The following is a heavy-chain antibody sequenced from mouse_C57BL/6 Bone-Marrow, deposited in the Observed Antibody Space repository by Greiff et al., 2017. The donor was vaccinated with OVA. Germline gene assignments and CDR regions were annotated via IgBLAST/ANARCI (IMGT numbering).Heavy chain of an antibody. Sequence: QVQLKQSGTELVKPGASVKLSCKASGYTFTSYWMHWVKQRPGQGLEWIGNINPSNGGTNYNEKFKSKATLTVDKSSSTAYMQLSSLTSEDSAVYYCARDGNYLDFDYWGQGTTLTVSS. CDR1: GYTFTSYW. CDR2: INPSNGGT. D-gene: IGHD2-1*01. CDR3: ARDGNYLDFDY. J-gene: IGHJ2*01. V-gene: IGHV1-53*01.